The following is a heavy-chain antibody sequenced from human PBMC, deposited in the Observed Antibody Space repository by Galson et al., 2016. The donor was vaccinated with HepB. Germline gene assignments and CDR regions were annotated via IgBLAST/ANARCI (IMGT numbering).Heavy chain of an antibody. CDR1: GFTFSTYS. CDR2: ISISSTIM. D-gene: IGHD1-26*01. J-gene: IGHJ4*02. Sequence: SLRLSCAASGFTFSTYSMNWVRQAPGKGLEWVSYISISSTIMYYADSVKGRFTVSRDDAKNTLYLQVNSLRAEDTAVYHCAKGDSGNFLYYFDYWGQGTLVTVSS. CDR3: AKGDSGNFLYYFDY. V-gene: IGHV3-48*01.